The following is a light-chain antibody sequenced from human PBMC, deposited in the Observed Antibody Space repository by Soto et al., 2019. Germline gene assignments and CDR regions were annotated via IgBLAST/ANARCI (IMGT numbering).Light chain of an antibody. CDR1: QSVSNSY. CDR2: GAS. V-gene: IGKV3-20*01. J-gene: IGKJ2*03. Sequence: EIVLTQSPATLSLSPGERASLSCRASQSVSNSYLAWYQQNPGQAPRLLIFGASNRATGIPDRFSGSGSGTDFTITISRLEPEDFAVYYCQQYSTSPRGFGQGTKLEIK. CDR3: QQYSTSPRG.